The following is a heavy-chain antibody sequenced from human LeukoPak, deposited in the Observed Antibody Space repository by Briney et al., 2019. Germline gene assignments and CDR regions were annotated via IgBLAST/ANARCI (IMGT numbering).Heavy chain of an antibody. J-gene: IGHJ4*02. Sequence: PSETLSLTCTVSGGSISSGGYYWSWIRQHPGKGLEWIGYIHFSGSAYYNPSLKSRVTISVDTSKNQFSLILSSVTAADTAVYYCASHPNGFLEWLFSFDYWGQGTLVTVSS. D-gene: IGHD3-3*01. CDR1: GGSISSGGYY. V-gene: IGHV4-31*03. CDR2: IHFSGSA. CDR3: ASHPNGFLEWLFSFDY.